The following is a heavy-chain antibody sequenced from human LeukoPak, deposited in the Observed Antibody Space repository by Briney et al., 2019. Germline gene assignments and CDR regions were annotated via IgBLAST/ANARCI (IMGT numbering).Heavy chain of an antibody. J-gene: IGHJ3*02. Sequence: GGSLRLSCAASGFTFSSYSMNWVRQAPGTGLEWVSSISSSSSYIYYADSVKGRFTISRNNAKNSLYLQMNSLRAEDTAVYYCAGGGLWFGESKRAFDIWGQGTMVTVSS. D-gene: IGHD3-10*01. CDR3: AGGGLWFGESKRAFDI. V-gene: IGHV3-21*04. CDR2: ISSSSSYI. CDR1: GFTFSSYS.